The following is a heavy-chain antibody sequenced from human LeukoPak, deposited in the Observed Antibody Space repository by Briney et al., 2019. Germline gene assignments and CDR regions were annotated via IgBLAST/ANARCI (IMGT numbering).Heavy chain of an antibody. CDR1: GYSFTSYW. D-gene: IGHD3-22*01. Sequence: ESLKISCKGSGYSFTSYWIGWVRQMPGKGLEWMGIIYPGDSDTRYSPSFQGQVTISADKSISTAYLQWSSLKASDTAMYYCARLGYYDSSALPGEFDPWGQGTLVTVSS. V-gene: IGHV5-51*01. CDR3: ARLGYYDSSALPGEFDP. J-gene: IGHJ5*02. CDR2: IYPGDSDT.